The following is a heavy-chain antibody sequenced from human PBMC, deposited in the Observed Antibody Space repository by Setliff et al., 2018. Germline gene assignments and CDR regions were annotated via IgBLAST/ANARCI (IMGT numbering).Heavy chain of an antibody. CDR1: GFTFSSHW. CDR2: INNDGSNT. Sequence: GGSLRLSCAAAGFTFSSHWMHWVRQAPGKGLVWVSRINNDGSNTYYADSVKGRFTISRDNAKNTLYLQMNSLRAEDTAKYYCARTTRGYFDWGQGTLVTVSS. V-gene: IGHV3-74*01. CDR3: ARTTRGYFD. J-gene: IGHJ4*02. D-gene: IGHD5-18*01.